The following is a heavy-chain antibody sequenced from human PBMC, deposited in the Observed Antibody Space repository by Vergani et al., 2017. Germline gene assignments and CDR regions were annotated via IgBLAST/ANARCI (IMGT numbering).Heavy chain of an antibody. CDR3: ARQNPYGSAHVDF. Sequence: QVDLQESGPGLVKSSEPLSLNCAVPGYSAGSGYYWGWIRQPPGRGLEWIGCVHRNGNTYYTSSLRSRATISRDTSKNQFSLRLTSVTAADTAVYYCARQNPYGSAHVDFWGRGVLVTVSA. V-gene: IGHV4-38-2*01. CDR2: VHRNGNT. CDR1: GYSAGSGYY. J-gene: IGHJ4*02. D-gene: IGHD3-10*01.